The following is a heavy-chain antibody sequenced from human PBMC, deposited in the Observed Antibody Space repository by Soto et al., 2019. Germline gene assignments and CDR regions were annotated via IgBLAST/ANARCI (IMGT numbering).Heavy chain of an antibody. J-gene: IGHJ6*02. CDR1: GYTFTSYG. D-gene: IGHD4-17*01. CDR3: ARDEVRSDYASYYYYGMDV. V-gene: IGHV1-18*01. CDR2: ISAYNGNT. Sequence: ASVKVSCKASGYTFTSYGISWVRQAPGQGLEWIGWISAYNGNTNYAQKLQGRVTMTTYTSTSTAYMEMRSMRSDDTAVYYCARDEVRSDYASYYYYGMDVWGQGTTVTVSS.